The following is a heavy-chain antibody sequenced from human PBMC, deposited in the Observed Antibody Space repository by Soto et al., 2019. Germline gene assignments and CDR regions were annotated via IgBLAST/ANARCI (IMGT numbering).Heavy chain of an antibody. V-gene: IGHV3-30*18. Sequence: QVQLVESGGGVVQPGTSLRLSCAASGFTFRTSVIHWVRQAPGKGLEWVAVIASDSSYKNCTGSVKGRFIISRDNSKNTLYLEMSSLRAEDTAVYYCAKEYTAHHRFDYWGLGTLVTVSP. CDR2: IASDSSYK. D-gene: IGHD5-18*01. J-gene: IGHJ4*02. CDR3: AKEYTAHHRFDY. CDR1: GFTFRTSV.